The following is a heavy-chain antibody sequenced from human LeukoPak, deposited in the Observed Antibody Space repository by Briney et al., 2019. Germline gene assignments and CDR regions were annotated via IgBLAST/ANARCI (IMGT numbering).Heavy chain of an antibody. V-gene: IGHV4-59*01. CDR3: ARGYVPPALDY. Sequence: SETLSLTCTVSGGSISSYYWSWIRQPPGKGLEWIGYIYYSGSTNYNPSLKSRATISVDTSKNQFSLKLSSVTAADTAVYYCARGYVPPALDYWGQGTLVTVSS. CDR2: IYYSGST. CDR1: GGSISSYY. D-gene: IGHD5-12*01. J-gene: IGHJ4*02.